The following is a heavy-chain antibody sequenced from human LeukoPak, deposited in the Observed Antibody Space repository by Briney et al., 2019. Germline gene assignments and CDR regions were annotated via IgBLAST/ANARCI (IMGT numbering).Heavy chain of an antibody. CDR1: GFTFSNSW. V-gene: IGHV3-74*01. CDR2: INERGSST. CDR3: FREGGD. Sequence: GGSLRLTCAASGFTFSNSWLHWVRQAPGKGLVWVSRINERGSSTSYADSVKGRFTISRDNAKNTLYLQMNSLRVEDTAIYYCFREGGDWGQGTLVTVSS. J-gene: IGHJ4*02. D-gene: IGHD3-10*01.